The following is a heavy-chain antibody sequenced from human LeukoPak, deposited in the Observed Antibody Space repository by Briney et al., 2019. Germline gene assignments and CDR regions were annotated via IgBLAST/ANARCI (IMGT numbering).Heavy chain of an antibody. CDR3: AREGSGSTYFLDY. Sequence: GGPLRLSCAGCGFTFCSHDVNGVRRAPGEALEWVSYIIGRSDTIYFAESVKGRFTISRDNAKNSVYLQMNSLRAEDTGVYYCAREGSGSTYFLDYWGPGTLVTVSS. D-gene: IGHD3-9*01. J-gene: IGHJ4*02. V-gene: IGHV3-48*03. CDR1: GFTFCSHD. CDR2: IIGRSDTI.